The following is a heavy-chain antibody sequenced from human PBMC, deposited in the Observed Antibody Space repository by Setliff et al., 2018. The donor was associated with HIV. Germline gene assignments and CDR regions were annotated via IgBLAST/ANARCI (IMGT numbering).Heavy chain of an antibody. J-gene: IGHJ5*02. CDR2: IYYTGTT. CDR3: ARAGDCTEASCPKARFDP. CDR1: GYSISSGHY. D-gene: IGHD2-8*02. Sequence: PSETLSLTCAVSGYSISSGHYWGWIRQPPGTGLEWIGYIYYTGTTYYKPSLRSRVTISVDTSMNQFSLNLNSVTAADTAVYYCARAGDCTEASCPKARFDPWGPGILVTVSS. V-gene: IGHV4-38-2*01.